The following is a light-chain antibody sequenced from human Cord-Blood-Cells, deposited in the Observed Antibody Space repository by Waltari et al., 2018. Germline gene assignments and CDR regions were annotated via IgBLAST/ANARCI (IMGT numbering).Light chain of an antibody. V-gene: IGKV1-39*01. Sequence: DIQMNQSPSSLSASVGDRGTITCRASQSIISYLNWYQQKPGKAPKLLIYAASSLQSGVPSRFSGSGSGTDFTLTISSLQPEDFATYYCQQSYSTPRTFGQGTKVEIK. J-gene: IGKJ1*01. CDR2: AAS. CDR1: QSIISY. CDR3: QQSYSTPRT.